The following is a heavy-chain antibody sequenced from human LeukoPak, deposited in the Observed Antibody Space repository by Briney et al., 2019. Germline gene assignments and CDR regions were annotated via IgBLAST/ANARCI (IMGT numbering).Heavy chain of an antibody. D-gene: IGHD3-16*01. V-gene: IGHV3-30*18. CDR1: GFTFSSYG. CDR3: AKSSLSAYYGGDYFDY. Sequence: PGRSLRLSCAASGFTFSSYGMHWVRQAPGKGLEWVAVISYDGSNKYYADSVKGRFTISRDNSKNTLYLQMNSLRAEDMALYYCAKSSLSAYYGGDYFDYWGQGSLVTVSS. CDR2: ISYDGSNK. J-gene: IGHJ4*02.